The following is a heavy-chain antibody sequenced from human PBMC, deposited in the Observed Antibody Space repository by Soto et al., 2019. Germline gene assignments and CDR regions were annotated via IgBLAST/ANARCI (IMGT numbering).Heavy chain of an antibody. Sequence: SETLPLTCTVSGGSISSYYWSWIRQPPGKGLEWIGYIYYSGSTNYNPSLKSRVTISVDTSKNQFSLKLSSVTAADTAVYYCARIRAIDYAFDYWGQGTLVTVSS. V-gene: IGHV4-59*01. J-gene: IGHJ4*02. CDR2: IYYSGST. D-gene: IGHD4-17*01. CDR1: GGSISSYY. CDR3: ARIRAIDYAFDY.